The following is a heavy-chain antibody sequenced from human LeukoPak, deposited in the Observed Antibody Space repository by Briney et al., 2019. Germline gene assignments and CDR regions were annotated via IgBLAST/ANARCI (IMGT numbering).Heavy chain of an antibody. CDR1: GFTFSDYF. J-gene: IGHJ4*02. CDR3: AAGYTSGLSAY. V-gene: IGHV3-11*01. Sequence: GGSLRLSCAASGFTFSDYFMGWIRQAPGTGLEWVSYISSTSTTIYYADSVKGRFTISRDNAKNTVFLQMNSLRADDTAVYYCAAGYTSGLSAYWGQGTLVTVSS. D-gene: IGHD6-19*01. CDR2: ISSTSTTI.